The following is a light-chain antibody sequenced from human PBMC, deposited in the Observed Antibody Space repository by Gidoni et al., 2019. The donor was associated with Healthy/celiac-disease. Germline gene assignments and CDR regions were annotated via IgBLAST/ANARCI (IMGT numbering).Light chain of an antibody. CDR3: GTWDSSLSAVV. CDR1: SSNIGNNY. V-gene: IGLV1-51*01. Sequence: QSVLTQPPSVSAAPGQKVTIYCSGSSSNIGNNYVSCYQQLPGTAPKLLIYDNNKRPSGSPDRFSGSKSGTSATLGITGLQTGDEADYYCGTWDSSLSAVVFGGGTKLTVL. CDR2: DNN. J-gene: IGLJ2*01.